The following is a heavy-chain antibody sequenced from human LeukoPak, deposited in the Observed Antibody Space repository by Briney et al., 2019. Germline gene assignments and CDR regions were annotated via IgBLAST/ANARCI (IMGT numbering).Heavy chain of an antibody. V-gene: IGHV3-21*01. D-gene: IGHD3-22*01. Sequence: GGSLRLSCAASGFTFSTYTMNWIRQAPGKGLEWVSSFGTRSTSIYHAGSVKGRFAISRDNAKNSLYLQMNSLRAEDTALYYCAREVSEGFDFWGQGTLVTVSS. CDR2: FGTRSTSI. CDR1: GFTFSTYT. J-gene: IGHJ4*02. CDR3: AREVSEGFDF.